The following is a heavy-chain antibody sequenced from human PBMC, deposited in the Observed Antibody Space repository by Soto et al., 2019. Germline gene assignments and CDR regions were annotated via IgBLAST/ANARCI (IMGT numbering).Heavy chain of an antibody. D-gene: IGHD6-19*01. CDR3: ARRGSGGWYQHYYMDV. V-gene: IGHV4-59*08. CDR1: GGSVSSFC. Sequence: SETLSLTCYVSGGSVSSFCWTWIRQSPGRGLESIAYVCGSGSTNYNPSLESRVAISVDTSKNQFSLKLSSVTAADTAVYYCARRGSGGWYQHYYMDVWGKGTTVTVSS. CDR2: VCGSGST. J-gene: IGHJ6*03.